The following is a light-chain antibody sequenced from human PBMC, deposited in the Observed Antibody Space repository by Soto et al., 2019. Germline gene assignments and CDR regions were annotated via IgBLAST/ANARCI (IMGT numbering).Light chain of an antibody. Sequence: EVVLTQSPASLSLSPGDRATLSCRASQSVSSYLAWYQQKPGQAPRLLIYDASNRATGIPARFSGSGSGTDFTLTISSLEPEDFAVYYCQQRSEWPLTFGGGTKVDIK. CDR3: QQRSEWPLT. CDR1: QSVSSY. CDR2: DAS. J-gene: IGKJ4*01. V-gene: IGKV3-11*01.